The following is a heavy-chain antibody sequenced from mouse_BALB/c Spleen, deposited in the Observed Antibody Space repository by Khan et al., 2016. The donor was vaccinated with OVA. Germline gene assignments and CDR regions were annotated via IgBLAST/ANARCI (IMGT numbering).Heavy chain of an antibody. V-gene: IGHV2-6-5*01. Sequence: QVQLQQSGPGLVAPSQSLSITCTVSGFSLTDYGVSWIRQPPGKGLEWLGVIWGGGSTYYNSALKSRLSISKDNSKSQVFLKMNSLQTDDTAMYYCAKGVWSYYVALDYWGQGTSVTVSS. CDR2: IWGGGST. CDR3: AKGVWSYYVALDY. D-gene: IGHD2-10*02. CDR1: GFSLTDYG. J-gene: IGHJ4*01.